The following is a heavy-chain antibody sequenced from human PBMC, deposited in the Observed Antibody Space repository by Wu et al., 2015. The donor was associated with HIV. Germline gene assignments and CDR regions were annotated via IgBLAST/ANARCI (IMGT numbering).Heavy chain of an antibody. CDR1: GGTFSSYA. D-gene: IGHD4-17*01. CDR3: ARYLRNGDHDY. J-gene: IGHJ4*02. Sequence: QVQLVQSGAEVKKPGSSVKVSCKASGGTFSSYAISWVRQAPGQGLEWMGRIIPIFGTANYAQNLQGRVTMTTDTSTSTAYMELRSLRSDDTAVYYCARYLRNGDHDYWGQGTLVTVSS. V-gene: IGHV1-69*05. CDR2: IIPIFGTA.